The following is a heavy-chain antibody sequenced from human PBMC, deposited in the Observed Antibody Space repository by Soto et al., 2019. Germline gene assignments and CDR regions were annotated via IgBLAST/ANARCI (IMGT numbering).Heavy chain of an antibody. D-gene: IGHD6-19*01. Sequence: ETLSLTCSVSGGSISGSYWSWIRQSPGKGLEWLGYVYYTGSTNYSPSLRSRVSISVDTSKNEFSLRLSSVTAADTAVYFCARSVAVPGAHIDYWGQGTQVTVSS. V-gene: IGHV4-59*01. CDR3: ARSVAVPGAHIDY. J-gene: IGHJ4*02. CDR2: VYYTGST. CDR1: GGSISGSY.